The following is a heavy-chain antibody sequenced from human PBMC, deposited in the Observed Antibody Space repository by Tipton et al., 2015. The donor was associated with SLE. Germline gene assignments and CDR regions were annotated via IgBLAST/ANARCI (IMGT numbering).Heavy chain of an antibody. J-gene: IGHJ4*02. CDR3: ARGDGCNFDY. CDR2: INHSGST. Sequence: TLSLTCAVYGGSFSGYYWSWIRQPPGKGLEWIGEINHSGSTYYNPSLKSRVTISVDRSKNQFSLKLSSVTAADTAVYYCARGDGCNFDYWGQGTLVTVSS. CDR1: GGSFSGYY. V-gene: IGHV4-34*01. D-gene: IGHD5-24*01.